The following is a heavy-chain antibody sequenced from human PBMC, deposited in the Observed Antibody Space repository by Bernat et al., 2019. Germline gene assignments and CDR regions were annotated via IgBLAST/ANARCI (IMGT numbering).Heavy chain of an antibody. J-gene: IGHJ3*02. D-gene: IGHD4-17*01. CDR2: ISYDESDI. Sequence: QVQLVESGGGVVQPGRSLRLSCAASGFTFSNYGMHWVRQAPGKGLEWVAVISYDESDIYYTDSVKGRFTISRDNSKNTLYLQMSSLRAEDTAIYYCARATTVNAFDIWGQGTMVTVSS. CDR1: GFTFSNYG. V-gene: IGHV3-30*05. CDR3: ARATTVNAFDI.